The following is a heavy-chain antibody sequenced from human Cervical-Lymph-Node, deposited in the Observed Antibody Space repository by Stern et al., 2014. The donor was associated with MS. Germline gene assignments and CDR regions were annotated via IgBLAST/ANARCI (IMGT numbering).Heavy chain of an antibody. Sequence: EVQLVESGGGLVKPGGSLRLSCAASGFTFSRYSMNWVRQAPGKGLEWVSSISSTATYIYYSDSVRGRFTISRDNAKTALFLQMNSLRVEDTAVYYCAKYCSDSICNGFDHGGQGALVTVSS. J-gene: IGHJ4*02. CDR1: GFTFSRYS. D-gene: IGHD2-15*01. CDR2: ISSTATYI. CDR3: AKYCSDSICNGFDH. V-gene: IGHV3-21*01.